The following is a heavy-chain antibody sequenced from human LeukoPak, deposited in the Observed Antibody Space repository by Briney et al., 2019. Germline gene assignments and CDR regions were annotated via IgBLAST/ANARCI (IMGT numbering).Heavy chain of an antibody. CDR2: IHYSGST. V-gene: IGHV4-39*07. CDR1: GGSISISSYY. Sequence: SETLSLTCTVSGGSISISSYYWGWIRQPPGKGLEWIGNIHYSGSTYYNPSLKSRVTISVDTSKNQFSLKLSSLTAADTAVYYCARVSATVVTYYYYYYYMDVWGKGTTVTVSS. J-gene: IGHJ6*03. D-gene: IGHD4-23*01. CDR3: ARVSATVVTYYYYYYYMDV.